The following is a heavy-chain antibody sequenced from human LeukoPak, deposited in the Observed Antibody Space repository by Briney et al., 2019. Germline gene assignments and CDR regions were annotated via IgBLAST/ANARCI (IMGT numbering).Heavy chain of an antibody. D-gene: IGHD2-8*01. CDR3: AKNDIVLMVYASYYFDY. CDR2: ISGSGGST. Sequence: GGSLRLSCAASGFTFSSYAMSWVRQAPGKGLEWVSAISGSGGSTYYADSVKGRFTISRDNSKNTLYLQMNSLRAEDTAVYYCAKNDIVLMVYASYYFDYWGQGALVTVSS. CDR1: GFTFSSYA. V-gene: IGHV3-23*01. J-gene: IGHJ4*02.